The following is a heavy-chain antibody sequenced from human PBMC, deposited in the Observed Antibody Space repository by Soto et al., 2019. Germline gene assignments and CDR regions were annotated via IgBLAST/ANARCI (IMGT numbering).Heavy chain of an antibody. Sequence: SETLSLTCAVSSGSISSSNWWSWVRQPPGKGLEWIGEIYHSGSTNYNPSLKSRVTISVDKSKNQFSLKLSSVTAADTAVYHCARLSILYYYYYMDVWGKGTTVTVSS. J-gene: IGHJ6*03. CDR2: IYHSGST. V-gene: IGHV4-4*02. CDR3: ARLSILYYYYYMDV. CDR1: SGSISSSNW.